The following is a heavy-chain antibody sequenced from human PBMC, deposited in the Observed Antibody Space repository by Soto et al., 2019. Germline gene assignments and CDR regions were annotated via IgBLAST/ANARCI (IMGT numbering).Heavy chain of an antibody. D-gene: IGHD3-3*01. Sequence: SETLSLTCTVSGGSISSYYWSWIRQPPGKGLEWIGYIYYSGSTNYNPSLKSRVTISVDTSKNQFSLKLSSVTAADTAVYYCARGYDFWSGPYPGFDPWGQGTLVTVPQ. CDR2: IYYSGST. V-gene: IGHV4-59*08. J-gene: IGHJ5*02. CDR1: GGSISSYY. CDR3: ARGYDFWSGPYPGFDP.